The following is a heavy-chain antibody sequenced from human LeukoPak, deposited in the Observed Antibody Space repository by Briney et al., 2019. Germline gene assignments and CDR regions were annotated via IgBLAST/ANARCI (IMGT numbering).Heavy chain of an antibody. J-gene: IGHJ4*02. D-gene: IGHD7-27*01. CDR3: ARDLAGDAYFDY. Sequence: GGSLRLSCEVSGFTVSSNYMTWVRQAPGKGLEWVSIIYSGGSTYYADSVKGRFAISRDNSKNTLYLQMNSLRAEDTAVFYCARDLAGDAYFDYWGQGTLVTVSS. CDR1: GFTVSSNY. V-gene: IGHV3-66*01. CDR2: IYSGGST.